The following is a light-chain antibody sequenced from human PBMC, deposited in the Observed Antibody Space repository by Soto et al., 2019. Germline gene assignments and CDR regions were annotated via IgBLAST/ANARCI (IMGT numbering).Light chain of an antibody. CDR3: QQFLSYPIT. V-gene: IGKV1-13*02. CDR1: QDIRGA. Sequence: IQLTQSPASLSASVGERVTITCRASQDIRGALAWYQQSPGEAPQLLIYDASTLESGVPSRFGGSSSGTHFTLTISSLQPEDFATYYCQQFLSYPITFGQGTRLEI. J-gene: IGKJ5*01. CDR2: DAS.